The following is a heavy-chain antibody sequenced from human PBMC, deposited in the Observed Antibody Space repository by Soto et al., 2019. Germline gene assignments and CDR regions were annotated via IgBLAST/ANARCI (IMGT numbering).Heavy chain of an antibody. D-gene: IGHD2-2*01. V-gene: IGHV1-18*04. CDR2: ISSYNGNT. J-gene: IGHJ5*02. CDR1: GYTFTSYG. CDR3: ARGPRYCSSTSCFSGVTWFDP. Sequence: ASVKVSCKASGYTFTSYGISWVRQAPGQGLEWMGWISSYNGNTNYAQKVQGRVTVTTDTSTSTTYMELRSLRSDDTAVYYCARGPRYCSSTSCFSGVTWFDPWGQGTLVTVSS.